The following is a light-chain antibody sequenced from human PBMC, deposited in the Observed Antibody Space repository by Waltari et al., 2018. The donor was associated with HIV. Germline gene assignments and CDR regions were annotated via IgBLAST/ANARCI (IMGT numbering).Light chain of an antibody. V-gene: IGLV2-11*01. Sequence: QSALTQPRSVSGSPGQSVTISCTGASSDVGGYDYVSWYQHHPGKDPKLIIYHVTKRPSGVPYRFSGSKSGNTASLTISWLQAEDEADYYCCSYAGDSSYVFGTGTEVTV. CDR1: SSDVGGYDY. J-gene: IGLJ1*01. CDR2: HVT. CDR3: CSYAGDSSYV.